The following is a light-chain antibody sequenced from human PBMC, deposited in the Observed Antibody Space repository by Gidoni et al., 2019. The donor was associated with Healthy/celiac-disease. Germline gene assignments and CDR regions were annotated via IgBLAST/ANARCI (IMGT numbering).Light chain of an antibody. CDR1: QGIRND. V-gene: IGKV1-17*01. Sequence: DLQMTQSPSSLSASVGDRVTITCRASQGIRNDLGWYQQIPGKAPKRLIYAASSLESGVPSRFSGSGFGTDFTLTISSLQPEDFATYDCLQYHTYPPYTFGQGTKLEIK. CDR3: LQYHTYPPYT. CDR2: AAS. J-gene: IGKJ2*01.